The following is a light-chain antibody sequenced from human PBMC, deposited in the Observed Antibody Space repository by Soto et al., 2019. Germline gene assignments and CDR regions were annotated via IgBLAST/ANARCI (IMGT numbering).Light chain of an antibody. J-gene: IGLJ1*01. CDR2: DVT. V-gene: IGLV2-11*01. CDR3: CSFAGSYSYV. Sequence: QSVLTQPRSVSASPGQTVTISCTGTSSDVGRYDYVSWYQQHPGKAPKLIVYDVTERPSGVPDRFSGSKSGNTASLTISGLQAEDEADYSCCSFAGSYSYVFGTGTKLTDL. CDR1: SSDVGRYDY.